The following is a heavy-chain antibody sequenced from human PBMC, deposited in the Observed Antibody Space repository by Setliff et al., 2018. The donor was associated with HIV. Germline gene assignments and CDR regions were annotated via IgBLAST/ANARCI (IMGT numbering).Heavy chain of an antibody. Sequence: ASVKVSCKASGYTFTNYSMHWVRQAPGEGLEWVGRVDPEDGETRYAMKFQGSVTISADTSTDTTYLSLTSLRSQDTAVYYCATVRIVGATEFDYWGQGTVVTVSS. CDR1: GYTFTNYS. V-gene: IGHV1-69-2*01. CDR2: VDPEDGET. D-gene: IGHD1-26*01. CDR3: ATVRIVGATEFDY. J-gene: IGHJ4*02.